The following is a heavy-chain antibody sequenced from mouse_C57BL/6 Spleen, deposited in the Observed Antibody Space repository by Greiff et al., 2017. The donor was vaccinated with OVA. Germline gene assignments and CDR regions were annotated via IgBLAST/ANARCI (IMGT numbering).Heavy chain of an antibody. V-gene: IGHV5-17*01. CDR3: ARYGPYYAMDD. CDR1: GFTFSDYG. Sequence: EVKLVESGGGLVKPGGSLKLSCAASGFTFSDYGMHWVRQAPEKGLEWVAYISSGSSTIYYADTVKGRFTISRDNAKNTLFLQMTSLGSEDTAMYYCARYGPYYAMDDWGQGTSVTVSS. CDR2: ISSGSSTI. J-gene: IGHJ4*01. D-gene: IGHD1-1*01.